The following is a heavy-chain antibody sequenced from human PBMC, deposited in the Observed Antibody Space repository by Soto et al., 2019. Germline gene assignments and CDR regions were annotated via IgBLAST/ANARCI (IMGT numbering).Heavy chain of an antibody. J-gene: IGHJ4*02. CDR3: ARERSSGWYVDY. D-gene: IGHD6-19*01. CDR2: MNPNSGNT. Sequence: QVQLVQSGAEVKKPGASVKVSCKASGYTFTSYDINWVRQATGQGLEWMGWMNPNSGNTGYAQKSPGRVTMTRNTSIRTAYMELSSLRSEDTAVYYCARERSSGWYVDYWGQGNLVTVSS. V-gene: IGHV1-8*01. CDR1: GYTFTSYD.